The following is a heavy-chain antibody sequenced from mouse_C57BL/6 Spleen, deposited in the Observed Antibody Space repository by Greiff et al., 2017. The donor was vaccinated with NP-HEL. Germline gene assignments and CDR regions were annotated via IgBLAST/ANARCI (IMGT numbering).Heavy chain of an antibody. D-gene: IGHD1-1*01. CDR3: ARSGGPITTVPYFDY. J-gene: IGHJ2*01. CDR1: GYAFSSSW. V-gene: IGHV1-82*01. Sequence: VQLQQSGPELVKPGASVKISCKASGYAFSSSWMNWVKQRPGKGLEWIGRIYPGDGDTNYNGKFKGKATLTADKSSSTAYMQLSSLTSEDSAVYFCARSGGPITTVPYFDYWGQSTTLTVSS. CDR2: IYPGDGDT.